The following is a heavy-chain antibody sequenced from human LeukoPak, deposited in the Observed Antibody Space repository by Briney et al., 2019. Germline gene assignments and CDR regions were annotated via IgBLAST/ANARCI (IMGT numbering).Heavy chain of an antibody. Sequence: GGSLRLSCAASGFTFSSYAMHWVRQAPGKGLEWVAVISYDGSNKYYADSVKGRFTISRDNSKNTLYLQMNSLRAEDTAVYYCASDNDAFDIWGQGTMVTVSS. CDR3: ASDNDAFDI. CDR1: GFTFSSYA. CDR2: ISYDGSNK. V-gene: IGHV3-30-3*01. J-gene: IGHJ3*02.